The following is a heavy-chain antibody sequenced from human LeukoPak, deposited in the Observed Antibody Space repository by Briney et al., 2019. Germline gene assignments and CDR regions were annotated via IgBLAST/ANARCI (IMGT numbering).Heavy chain of an antibody. Sequence: ASVKVSCKASGYTFTSYGISWVRQAPGQGLEWMGWISAYNGNTNYAQKLQGRVTMTTDTSTSTAYMELRSLRSDDTAVYYCARVPDIVVVPAAFNWFDPWGQGTLVTVSS. CDR1: GYTFTSYG. CDR2: ISAYNGNT. V-gene: IGHV1-18*01. D-gene: IGHD2-2*01. J-gene: IGHJ5*02. CDR3: ARVPDIVVVPAAFNWFDP.